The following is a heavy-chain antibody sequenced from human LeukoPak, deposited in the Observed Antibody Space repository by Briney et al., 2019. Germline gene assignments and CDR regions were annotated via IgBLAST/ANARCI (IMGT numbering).Heavy chain of an antibody. J-gene: IGHJ2*01. D-gene: IGHD5-18*01. V-gene: IGHV3-20*04. CDR1: GFTFDDYG. CDR2: TNWNGGST. CDR3: ARAGSGYSYGYGNWYFDL. Sequence: PGGSLRLSCAASGFTFDDYGMSWVRQAPGKRLEWVSGTNWNGGSTGYADSVKGRFTISRDNAKNSLYLQMNSLRAEDTALYYCARAGSGYSYGYGNWYFDLWGRGTLVTVSS.